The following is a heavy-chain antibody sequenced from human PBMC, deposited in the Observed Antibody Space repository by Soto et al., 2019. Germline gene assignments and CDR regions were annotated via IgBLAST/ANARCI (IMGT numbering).Heavy chain of an antibody. Sequence: ASVKVSCKASGYTLTSYGISWVRQAPGQGLEWMGWISAYNGNTNYAQKLQGRVTMTTDTSTSTAYMELRSLRSDDTAVYYCAREGRGGRYYYYYMDVWGKGTTVTVSS. D-gene: IGHD1-26*01. CDR3: AREGRGGRYYYYYMDV. V-gene: IGHV1-18*01. CDR1: GYTLTSYG. CDR2: ISAYNGNT. J-gene: IGHJ6*03.